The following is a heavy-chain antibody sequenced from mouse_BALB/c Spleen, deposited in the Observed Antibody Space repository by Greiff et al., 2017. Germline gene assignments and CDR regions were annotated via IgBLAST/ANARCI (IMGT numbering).Heavy chain of an antibody. Sequence: EVKLVESGGGLVKPGGSLKLSCAASGFTFSSYAMSWVRQSPEKRLEWVAEISSGGSYTYYPDTVTGRFTISRDNAKHTLYLEMSSLRSEDTAMYYCARNNGPFAYWGQGTLVTVSA. J-gene: IGHJ3*01. CDR1: GFTFSSYA. V-gene: IGHV5-9-4*01. CDR2: ISSGGSYT. CDR3: ARNNGPFAY.